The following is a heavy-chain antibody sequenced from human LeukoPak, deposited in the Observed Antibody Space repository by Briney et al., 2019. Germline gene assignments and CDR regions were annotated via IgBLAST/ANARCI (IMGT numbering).Heavy chain of an antibody. CDR2: ISGGGGTT. V-gene: IGHV3-23*01. Sequence: GGSLRLSCAGSGFTFSSYAMSWVRQAPGKGLEWVSSISGGGGTTNYADSVKGRFTISRDNSRNTLYLQMDSLRADDTAVYYCTKAITPNYGSGSYSYDYWGQGTLVTVSS. D-gene: IGHD3-10*01. CDR1: GFTFSSYA. CDR3: TKAITPNYGSGSYSYDY. J-gene: IGHJ4*02.